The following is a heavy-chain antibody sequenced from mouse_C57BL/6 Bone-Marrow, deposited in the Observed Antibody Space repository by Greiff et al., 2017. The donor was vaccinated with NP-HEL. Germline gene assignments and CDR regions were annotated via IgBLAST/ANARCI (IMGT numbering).Heavy chain of an antibody. CDR3: ARHYGYDYYAMDY. CDR2: IYPGGGYT. V-gene: IGHV1-63*01. D-gene: IGHD2-2*01. CDR1: GYTFTNYW. Sequence: VQLQESGAELVRPGTSVKMSCKASGYTFTNYWIGWAKQRPGHGLEWIGDIYPGGGYTNYNEKFKGKATLTADKSSSTAYMQFSSLTSEDSAIYYCARHYGYDYYAMDYWGQGTSVTVSS. J-gene: IGHJ4*01.